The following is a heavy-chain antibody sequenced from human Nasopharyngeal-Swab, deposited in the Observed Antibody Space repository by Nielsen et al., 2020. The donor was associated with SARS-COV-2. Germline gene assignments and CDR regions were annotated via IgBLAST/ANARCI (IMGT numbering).Heavy chain of an antibody. V-gene: IGHV3-21*01. CDR2: ISSSSSYI. Sequence: WIRQPPGKGLEWVSSISSSSSYIYYADSVKGRFTISRGNAKNSLYLQMNSLRAEDTAVYYCARDHPHTAIDYWGQGTLVTVSS. D-gene: IGHD5-18*01. CDR3: ARDHPHTAIDY. J-gene: IGHJ4*02.